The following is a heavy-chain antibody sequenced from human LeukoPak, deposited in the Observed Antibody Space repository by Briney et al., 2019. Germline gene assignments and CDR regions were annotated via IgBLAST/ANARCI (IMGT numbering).Heavy chain of an antibody. J-gene: IGHJ4*02. CDR1: VLTFDDYA. D-gene: IGHD5-18*01. CDR2: ISGDGGST. Sequence: GGSLRLSRAASVLTFDDYAMHWVRQAPGKGLEWVSLISGDGGSTYYAGSVKGRFTISRDNSKNSLYLQMNSLRTEDTALYYCAREPRPDTAMVTPNGSYWGQGTLVTVPS. V-gene: IGHV3-43*02. CDR3: AREPRPDTAMVTPNGSY.